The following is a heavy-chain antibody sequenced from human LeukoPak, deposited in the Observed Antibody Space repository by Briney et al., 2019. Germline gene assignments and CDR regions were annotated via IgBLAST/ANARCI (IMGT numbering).Heavy chain of an antibody. D-gene: IGHD3/OR15-3a*01. CDR1: GYTFTGYY. V-gene: IGHV1-2*02. CDR2: INPNSGGT. J-gene: IGHJ4*02. CDR3: ATPTDWAIFGFGY. Sequence: GASVKVSCKASGYTFTGYYMHWVRQAPGQGLEWMGWINPNSGGTNYAQKFQGRVTMTRDTSISTAYMELSRLRSDDTAVYYCATPTDWAIFGFGYWGQGTLVTVSS.